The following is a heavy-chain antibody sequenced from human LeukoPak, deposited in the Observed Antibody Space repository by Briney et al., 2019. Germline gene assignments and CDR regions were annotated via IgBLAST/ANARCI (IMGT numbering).Heavy chain of an antibody. CDR1: GYTFTSYD. V-gene: IGHV1-8*01. J-gene: IGHJ4*02. CDR3: ARGNGRDGYNLGDFDY. CDR2: MNPNSGNT. Sequence: ASVKVSCKASGYTFTSYDINWVRQATGQGLEWMGWMNPNSGNTGYAQKFQGRVTMTRNTSISTAYMELSSLRSEDTAVYYCARGNGRDGYNLGDFDYWGQGTLVTVSS. D-gene: IGHD5-24*01.